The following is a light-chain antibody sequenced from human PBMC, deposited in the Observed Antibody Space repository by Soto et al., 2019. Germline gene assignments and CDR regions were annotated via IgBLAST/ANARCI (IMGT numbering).Light chain of an antibody. CDR3: CSYAGSNWGYV. CDR2: KVS. Sequence: QSVLTQPASVYGSPGQSITISCTGTSSDIGSYHLVSWYQHHSGKAPKLIIYKVSQWPSGVSDRFSASKSGSTASLTISGLQAEDEADYYCCSYAGSNWGYVFGTGTKVTVL. CDR1: SSDIGSYHL. J-gene: IGLJ1*01. V-gene: IGLV2-23*02.